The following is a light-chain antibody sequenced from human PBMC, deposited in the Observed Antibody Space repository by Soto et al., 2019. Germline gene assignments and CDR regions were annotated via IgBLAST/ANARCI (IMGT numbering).Light chain of an antibody. Sequence: EIVLTQFPGTLSLSPGERATLSCRASQTITIGQLGWYQQKPGQAPRLLIYLISSRATGIPDRFSGSGSGTDFTLTISRMEPEDVAIYYCQHDEAFFGQGTKVEI. CDR2: LIS. CDR3: QHDEAF. CDR1: QTITIGQ. J-gene: IGKJ2*01. V-gene: IGKV3-20*01.